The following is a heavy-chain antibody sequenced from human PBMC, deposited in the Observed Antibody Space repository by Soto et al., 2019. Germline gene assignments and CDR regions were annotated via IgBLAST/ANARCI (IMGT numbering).Heavy chain of an antibody. CDR2: ISPGLSFI. J-gene: IGHJ4*02. Sequence: GGSLRLSCAASGFNFNDYQIHWVRQAPGEVLEWVSGISPGLSFIYYADSVRGRFTISRDNSNKSVFLQLNSLKTEDTAVYYCTTDVRTVITYYFDYWGQGTLVTVSS. CDR1: GFNFNDYQ. V-gene: IGHV3-21*03. CDR3: TTDVRTVITYYFDY. D-gene: IGHD4-17*01.